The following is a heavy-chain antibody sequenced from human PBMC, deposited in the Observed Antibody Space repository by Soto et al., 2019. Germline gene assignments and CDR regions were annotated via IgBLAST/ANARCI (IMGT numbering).Heavy chain of an antibody. Sequence: QVQLVQSGAEVKKPGSSVKVSCKASGGTFSSYAISWVRQAPGQGLEWMGGIIPIFGTANYAQKFQGRVTITADESTSTAYMELSSLRSEDTAVYYCARDSAIVVVVAANRGQYGMDVWGQGTTVTVSS. J-gene: IGHJ6*02. CDR3: ARDSAIVVVVAANRGQYGMDV. CDR2: IIPIFGTA. V-gene: IGHV1-69*01. D-gene: IGHD2-15*01. CDR1: GGTFSSYA.